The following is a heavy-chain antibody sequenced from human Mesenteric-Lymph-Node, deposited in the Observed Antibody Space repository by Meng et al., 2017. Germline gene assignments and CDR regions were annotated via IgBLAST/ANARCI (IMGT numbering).Heavy chain of an antibody. CDR3: ARVSSGWDYFDY. Sequence: VRRRASGPGLVGPSETLSLTCTVSGGSVSIGSYYWSWLRQPPGQGLELIGYIYYSGHTNYNPALKRRVIISIDTSKNQFSLNLRSVTAADTAVYYCARVSSGWDYFDYWGQGTLVTVSS. J-gene: IGHJ4*02. D-gene: IGHD6-19*01. V-gene: IGHV4-61*01. CDR2: IYYSGHT. CDR1: GGSVSIGSYY.